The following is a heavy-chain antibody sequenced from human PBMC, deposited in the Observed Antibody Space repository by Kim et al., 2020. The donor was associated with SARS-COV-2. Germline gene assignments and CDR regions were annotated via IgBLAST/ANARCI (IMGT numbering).Heavy chain of an antibody. V-gene: IGHV3-30*18. CDR1: GFTFSSYG. CDR3: AKPTGYVTTFFDY. Sequence: GGSLRLSCAASGFTFSSYGMHWVRQAPGKGLEWVAVISYDGSNKYYADSVKGRFTISRDNSKNTLYLQMNSLRAEDTAVHYCAKPTGYVTTFFDYWGQGTLVTVSS. D-gene: IGHD3-16*01. CDR2: ISYDGSNK. J-gene: IGHJ4*02.